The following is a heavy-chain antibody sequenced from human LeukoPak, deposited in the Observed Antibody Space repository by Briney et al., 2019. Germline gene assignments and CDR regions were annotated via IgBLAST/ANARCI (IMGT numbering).Heavy chain of an antibody. D-gene: IGHD6-13*01. J-gene: IGHJ4*02. CDR3: VRMYTNNWLLWY. Sequence: GGSLRLSCAASGFTFSTYWMSWVRQAPEKGLEWVANIRQDGSDKYYVDSVKGRFTISRDNAKNSLYLEMDSLRAEDTAVYYCVRMYTNNWLLWYWGQGTLVTVSS. CDR1: GFTFSTYW. V-gene: IGHV3-7*04. CDR2: IRQDGSDK.